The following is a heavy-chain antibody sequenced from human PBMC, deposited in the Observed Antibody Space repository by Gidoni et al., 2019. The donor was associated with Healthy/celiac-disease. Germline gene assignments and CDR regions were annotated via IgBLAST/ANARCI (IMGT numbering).Heavy chain of an antibody. CDR3: AKGGRGYDFWSGYYEAYYYYGMDV. Sequence: EVQLLESGGGLVQPGGSLRLSCAASVFTFSSYAMSWVRQAPGKGLEWVSAISGGGGSTYYADSVKGRFTISRDNSKNTLYLQMNSLRAEDTAVYYCAKGGRGYDFWSGYYEAYYYYGMDVWGQGTTVTVSS. CDR2: ISGGGGST. J-gene: IGHJ6*02. V-gene: IGHV3-23*01. D-gene: IGHD3-3*01. CDR1: VFTFSSYA.